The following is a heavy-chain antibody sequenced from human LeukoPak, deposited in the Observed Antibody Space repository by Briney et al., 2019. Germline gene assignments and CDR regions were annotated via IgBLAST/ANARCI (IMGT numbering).Heavy chain of an antibody. CDR2: IYHSGST. J-gene: IGHJ4*02. CDR1: GGSISSGGYS. Sequence: PSETLSLTCAVSGGSISSGGYSWSWLRQPPGKGLEWIGYIYHSGSTYYNPSLKSRVTISVDRSKNQFSLKLSSVTAADTAVYYCARGNGWDFDYWGQGTLVTVSS. D-gene: IGHD6-19*01. V-gene: IGHV4-30-2*01. CDR3: ARGNGWDFDY.